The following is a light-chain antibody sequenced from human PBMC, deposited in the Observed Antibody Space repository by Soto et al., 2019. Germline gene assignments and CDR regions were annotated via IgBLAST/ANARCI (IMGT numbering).Light chain of an antibody. CDR3: QQYNNWPPIT. J-gene: IGKJ5*01. CDR2: GAS. CDR1: QSVSSS. Sequence: EIVMTQSPATLSVSPGERATLSCRASQSVSSSLAWYQQKPGQAPRLLIYGASTRTTGIPARFSGSGSGTEFTITISSLQLEDFAVYYCQQYNNWPPITFGQGTRLEIK. V-gene: IGKV3-15*01.